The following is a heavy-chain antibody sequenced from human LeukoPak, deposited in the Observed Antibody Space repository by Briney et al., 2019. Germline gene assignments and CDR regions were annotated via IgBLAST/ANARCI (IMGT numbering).Heavy chain of an antibody. CDR1: GYTFTDYY. V-gene: IGHV1-2*02. CDR3: ARGSGSSSWYYLDY. Sequence: ASVEVSCKASGYTFTDYYLHWVRQAPGQGLEWMGWINPNTGVSNYAQKFQGRVSMTRDTSITPAYMELSRLRSDDSAVYYCARGSGSSSWYYLDYWGQGALVTVSS. D-gene: IGHD6-13*01. J-gene: IGHJ4*02. CDR2: INPNTGVS.